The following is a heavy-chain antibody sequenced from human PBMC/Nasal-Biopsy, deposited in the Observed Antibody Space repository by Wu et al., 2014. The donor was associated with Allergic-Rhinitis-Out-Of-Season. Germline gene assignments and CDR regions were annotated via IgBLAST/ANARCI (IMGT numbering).Heavy chain of an antibody. J-gene: IGHJ4*02. V-gene: IGHV3-21*04. D-gene: IGHD6-6*01. CDR3: ARDYGQAARVFDY. CDR2: ISSSSSYT. Sequence: LRLSCAASGFTFSSYTMNWVRQAPGKGLEWVSSISSSSSYTNYADSVKGRFTISRDNAKNSLYLQMNSLRAEDTAVYYCARDYGQAARVFDYWGQGTLVTVSS. CDR1: GFTFSSYT.